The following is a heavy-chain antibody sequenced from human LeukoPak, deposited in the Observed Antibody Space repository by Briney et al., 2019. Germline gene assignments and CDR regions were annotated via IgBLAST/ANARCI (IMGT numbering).Heavy chain of an antibody. J-gene: IGHJ5*02. D-gene: IGHD2-2*01. CDR2: INPSGGST. Sequence: ASVKVSCKASGYTFTSYYTHWVRQAPGQGLEWMGIINPSGGSTSYAQKFQGRVTMTRDMSTSTVYMELSSLRSEDTAVYYCARSRGRSTSRIVELWFDPWGQGTLVTVSS. CDR1: GYTFTSYY. V-gene: IGHV1-46*01. CDR3: ARSRGRSTSRIVELWFDP.